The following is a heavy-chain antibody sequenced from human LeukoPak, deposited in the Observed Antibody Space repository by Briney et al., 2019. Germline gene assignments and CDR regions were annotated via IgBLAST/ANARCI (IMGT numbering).Heavy chain of an antibody. CDR2: ISSSSRYI. Sequence: GGSLRLSCAASGFTYNYYSMNWVRQAPGKGLEWVSSISSSSRYIYYADSVKGRFTISRDNAKNSLFLQMNSLRAEDTAIYYCARDREEDYYMVGWGKGATVTVSS. V-gene: IGHV3-21*01. J-gene: IGHJ6*03. CDR3: ARDREEDYYMVG. CDR1: GFTYNYYS.